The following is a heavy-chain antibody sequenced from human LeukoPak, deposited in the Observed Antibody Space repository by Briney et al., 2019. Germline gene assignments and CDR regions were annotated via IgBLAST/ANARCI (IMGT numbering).Heavy chain of an antibody. CDR2: IYTSGST. D-gene: IGHD3-3*01. Sequence: SETLSLTCTVSGASINSYYWSWIRQPAGKGLEWIGRIYTSGSTNYNPSLKSRVTISVDTSKNQFSLKLSSVTAADTAVYYCARGPIFGVFYAFDIWGQGTMVTVSS. CDR1: GASINSYY. J-gene: IGHJ3*02. CDR3: ARGPIFGVFYAFDI. V-gene: IGHV4-4*07.